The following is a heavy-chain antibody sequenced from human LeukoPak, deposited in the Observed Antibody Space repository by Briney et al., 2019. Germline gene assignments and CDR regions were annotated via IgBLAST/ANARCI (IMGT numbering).Heavy chain of an antibody. D-gene: IGHD3-22*01. CDR1: GGTFSSYA. CDR3: ARDLTSYYYDNNGAFDF. Sequence: GSSVKVSCKASGGTFSSYAINWVRQAPRQGLEWMGRIIPILDTPNYAQKFQGGVTMTADKSTSTAYMELSSLRSEDTAVYYCARDLTSYYYDNNGAFDFWGQGTLVTVSS. J-gene: IGHJ4*02. V-gene: IGHV1-69*04. CDR2: IIPILDTP.